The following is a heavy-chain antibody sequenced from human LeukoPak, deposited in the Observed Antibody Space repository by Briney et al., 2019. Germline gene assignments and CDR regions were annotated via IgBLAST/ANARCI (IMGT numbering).Heavy chain of an antibody. V-gene: IGHV1-18*01. Sequence: GASVTVSCKASGYTFSNFGISWVRQAPGQGLEWMGWISGNNDNPNYGQKFQGRFTVTSDSSTRTAYMELKRLRSDDTAVYYCARDGTSTDDYWGQGTLVTVSS. CDR2: ISGNNDNP. J-gene: IGHJ4*02. CDR1: GYTFSNFG. CDR3: ARDGTSTDDY. D-gene: IGHD2-2*01.